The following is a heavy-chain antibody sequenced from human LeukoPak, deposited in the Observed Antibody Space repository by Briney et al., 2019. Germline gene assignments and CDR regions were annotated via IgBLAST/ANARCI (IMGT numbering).Heavy chain of an antibody. Sequence: SQTLSLTCTVSCGSISSGDYYWSWIRQPPGKGLEWIVYVYYSGSTYYNPSLKSRVTISVDTSKNQFSLKLSSVTAAETAVYYCARDRGRTIFGVVILKGFDPWGQGTLVTVSS. CDR1: CGSISSGDYY. CDR2: VYYSGST. J-gene: IGHJ5*02. CDR3: ARDRGRTIFGVVILKGFDP. D-gene: IGHD3-3*01. V-gene: IGHV4-30-4*08.